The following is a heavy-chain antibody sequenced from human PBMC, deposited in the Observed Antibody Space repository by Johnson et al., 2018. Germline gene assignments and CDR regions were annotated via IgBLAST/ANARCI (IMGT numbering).Heavy chain of an antibody. D-gene: IGHD4-11*01. V-gene: IGHV4-59*01. J-gene: IGHJ6*02. CDR1: GGSISSYY. CDR2: IYYSGST. Sequence: QVQLQESGPGLVKPSETLSLTCTVSGGSISSYYWSWIRQPPGKGLEWIGYIYYSGSTNYNPSLKSRVTLSVDTSKKQFSLKLRSVTAADTAVYYCARGSPGVYSRYYYYGMDVWGQGTTVTVSS. CDR3: ARGSPGVYSRYYYYGMDV.